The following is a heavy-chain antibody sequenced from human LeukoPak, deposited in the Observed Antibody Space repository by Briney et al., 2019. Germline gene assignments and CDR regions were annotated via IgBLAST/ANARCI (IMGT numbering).Heavy chain of an antibody. D-gene: IGHD3-10*01. J-gene: IGHJ4*02. V-gene: IGHV3-23*01. CDR1: GFTFSSYA. Sequence: PGGSLRLSCAASGFTFSSYAMHWVRQPPGKGLEWVSAISGSGGSTYYADSVKGRFTISRDNSKNTLYLQMNSLRAEDTAVYYCASYDSGSYYKGFDYWGQGTLVTVSS. CDR2: ISGSGGST. CDR3: ASYDSGSYYKGFDY.